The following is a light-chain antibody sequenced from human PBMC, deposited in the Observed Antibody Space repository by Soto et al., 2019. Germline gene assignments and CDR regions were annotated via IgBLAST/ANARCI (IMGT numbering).Light chain of an antibody. V-gene: IGKV3-15*01. CDR1: QSVSSN. Sequence: EIVMTQSPATLSVSPGERATLSCRASQSVSSNLAWYQQKPGQAPRLLIYGVSTRATGFPARFSGSGSGTDFTLTISRLQSEDFAVYYCQQYNNWPYTFGQGTKLEIK. J-gene: IGKJ2*01. CDR3: QQYNNWPYT. CDR2: GVS.